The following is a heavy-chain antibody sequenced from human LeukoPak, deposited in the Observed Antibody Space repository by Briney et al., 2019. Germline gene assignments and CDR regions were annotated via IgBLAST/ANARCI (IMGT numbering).Heavy chain of an antibody. CDR2: IYYGRTT. Sequence: PSGTLSLTCTVSAGSISSSSHHWGWIRQSPGKGLEWIGSIYYGRTTYYNPSLNSRVTISVVTSKNQFSLQLNSVTAADTAVYYCVRHDGRGGATMGALDSWGQGSLVTVSS. D-gene: IGHD5-12*01. J-gene: IGHJ4*02. CDR1: AGSISSSSHH. V-gene: IGHV4-39*01. CDR3: VRHDGRGGATMGALDS.